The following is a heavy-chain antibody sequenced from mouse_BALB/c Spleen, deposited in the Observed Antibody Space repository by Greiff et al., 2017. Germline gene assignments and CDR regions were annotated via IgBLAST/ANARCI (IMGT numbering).Heavy chain of an antibody. Sequence: EVKVEESGPGLVKPSQSLSLTCTVTGYSITSDYAWNWIRQFPGNKLEWMGYISYSGRTSYNPSLKSRISITRDTSKNQFFLQLNSVTTEDTATYYCARQITTADYWGQGTTLTVSS. CDR3: ARQITTADY. D-gene: IGHD1-2*01. J-gene: IGHJ2*01. V-gene: IGHV3-2*02. CDR1: GYSITSDYA. CDR2: ISYSGRT.